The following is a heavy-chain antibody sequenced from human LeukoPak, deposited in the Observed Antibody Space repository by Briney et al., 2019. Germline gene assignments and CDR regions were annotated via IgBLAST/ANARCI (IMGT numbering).Heavy chain of an antibody. CDR1: GYTFTGYC. D-gene: IGHD6-13*01. CDR3: ATALQLASYNWFDP. V-gene: IGHV1-2*02. CDR2: INPNSGGT. J-gene: IGHJ5*02. Sequence: ASVKVSCKASGYTFTGYCLHWVRQAPGQGLEWMGWINPNSGGTNYAQKFQGRVTMTEDTSTDTAYMELSSLRSEDTAVHYCATALQLASYNWFDPWGQGTLVTASS.